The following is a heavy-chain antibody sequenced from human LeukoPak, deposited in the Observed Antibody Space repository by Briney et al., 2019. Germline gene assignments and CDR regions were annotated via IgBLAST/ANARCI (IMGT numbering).Heavy chain of an antibody. D-gene: IGHD3-10*01. V-gene: IGHV4-39*01. CDR2: IYYSGTT. J-gene: IGHJ6*03. CDR3: ARQISDYYYYYMDV. CDR1: GGSISSSNYY. Sequence: SETLSLTCTVAGGSISSSNYYWGWIRQPPGKGLEWIGTIYYSGTTYYNPSLESRVTISEDTSKNQFSLTLRSVTAADTAVYYCARQISDYYYYYMDVWGKGTTVTVSS.